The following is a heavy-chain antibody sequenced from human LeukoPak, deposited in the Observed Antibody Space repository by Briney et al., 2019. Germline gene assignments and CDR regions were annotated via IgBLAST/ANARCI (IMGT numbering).Heavy chain of an antibody. D-gene: IGHD2-2*01. CDR1: GFTFSNYA. J-gene: IGHJ5*02. CDR2: ISGSGGTT. V-gene: IGHV3-23*01. CDR3: ARGDCSSTSCSSTPKNWFDP. Sequence: PGGSLRLSCAASGFTFSNYAMSWVRQAPGKGLEWVSAISGSGGTTYYADSVKGRLTISRDNSMNTLYLEMNSLRAEDTAVFYCARGDCSSTSCSSTPKNWFDPWGQGTLVSVSS.